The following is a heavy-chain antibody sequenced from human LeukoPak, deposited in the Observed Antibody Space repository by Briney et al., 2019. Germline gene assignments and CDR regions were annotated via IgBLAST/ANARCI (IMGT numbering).Heavy chain of an antibody. CDR3: ARGRYRTTDYYDSSPQAY. CDR1: GYTFTSYY. D-gene: IGHD3-22*01. CDR2: INPSGGST. Sequence: ASVKVSCKASGYTFTSYYMHWVRQAPGQGLEWMGIINPSGGSTSYAQKFQGRVTMTRDTSTSTVYMELSSLRSEDTAAYYCARGRYRTTDYYDSSPQAYWGQGTLVTVSS. J-gene: IGHJ4*02. V-gene: IGHV1-46*01.